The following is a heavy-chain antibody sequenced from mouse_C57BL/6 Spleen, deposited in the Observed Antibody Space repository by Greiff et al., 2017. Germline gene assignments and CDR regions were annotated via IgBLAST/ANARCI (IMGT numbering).Heavy chain of an antibody. V-gene: IGHV3-6*01. CDR2: ISYDGSN. D-gene: IGHD1-1*01. CDR1: GYSITSGYY. J-gene: IGHJ4*01. Sequence: ESGPGLVKPSQSLSLTCSVTGYSITSGYYWNWIRQFPGNKLEWMGYISYDGSNNYNPSLKNRISITRDTSKNQFFLKLNSVTTEDTATYYCASDYGSSPYAMDYWGQGTSVTVSS. CDR3: ASDYGSSPYAMDY.